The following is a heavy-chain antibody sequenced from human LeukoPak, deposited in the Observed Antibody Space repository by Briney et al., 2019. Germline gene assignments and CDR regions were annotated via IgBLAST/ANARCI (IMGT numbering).Heavy chain of an antibody. D-gene: IGHD6-19*01. CDR2: FDPEDGET. J-gene: IGHJ6*03. CDR3: ATYAPGYSSGWRLYYYYYMDV. Sequence: GASVKVSCKVSGYTLTELSMHWVRQAPGKGLEWMGGFDPEDGETIYAQKFQGRVTMTEDTSTDTAYMELSSLRSEDTAVYYCATYAPGYSSGWRLYYYYYMDVWGKGTTVTVSS. V-gene: IGHV1-24*01. CDR1: GYTLTELS.